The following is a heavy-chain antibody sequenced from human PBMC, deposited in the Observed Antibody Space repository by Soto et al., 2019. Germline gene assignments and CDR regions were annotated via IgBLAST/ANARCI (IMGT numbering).Heavy chain of an antibody. D-gene: IGHD3-3*01. Sequence: QVQLVQSGGEVKKPGASVKVSCKASGYTFTKFGISWVRQAPRQGLEWVGWISAHNNDTSYAQRLLGRVTMTTDTSSSTAYMELRSLRSDDTAVYYCARDRRGERFLEWLGHYYYYGMDVWGQGTTVTVSS. CDR3: ARDRRGERFLEWLGHYYYYGMDV. J-gene: IGHJ6*02. CDR2: ISAHNNDT. V-gene: IGHV1-18*01. CDR1: GYTFTKFG.